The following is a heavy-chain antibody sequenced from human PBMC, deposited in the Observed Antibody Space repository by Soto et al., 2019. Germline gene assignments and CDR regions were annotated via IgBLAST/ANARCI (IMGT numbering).Heavy chain of an antibody. CDR1: GGSFSGYY. D-gene: IGHD6-13*01. Sequence: QVQLQQWGAGLLKPSETLSLTCAVYGGSFSGYYWSWIRQPPGKGLEWIGEISHSGSTNYNPSLKSRVTISVDTSKNQFSLKLSSVTAADTAVYYCARRIAAAAETFDYWGQGTLVTVSS. J-gene: IGHJ4*02. CDR3: ARRIAAAAETFDY. V-gene: IGHV4-34*01. CDR2: ISHSGST.